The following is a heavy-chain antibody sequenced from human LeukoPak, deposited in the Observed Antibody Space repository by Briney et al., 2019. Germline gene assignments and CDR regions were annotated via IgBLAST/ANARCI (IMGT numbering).Heavy chain of an antibody. CDR3: IRVGPLYFDY. J-gene: IGHJ4*02. V-gene: IGHV3-30*04. D-gene: IGHD1-26*01. CDR1: GFTFSSYA. CDR2: ISYDGSNK. Sequence: GGSLRLSCAASGFTFSSYAMHWVRQAPGKGLEWVAVISYDGSNKYYADSVKGRFTISRDNSKNTLYLQMNSLRAEDTAVYYCIRVGPLYFDYWGQGTLVTVSS.